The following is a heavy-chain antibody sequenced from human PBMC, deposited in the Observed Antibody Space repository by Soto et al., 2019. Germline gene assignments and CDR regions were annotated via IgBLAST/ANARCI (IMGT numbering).Heavy chain of an antibody. CDR2: IYTSGST. D-gene: IGHD3-3*01. CDR3: ARSFPSYDFRSGDYGMDV. J-gene: IGHJ6*02. Sequence: SETLSLTCTVSGGSISSYYWSWIRQPAGKGLEWIGRIYTSGSTNYNPSLKSRVTMSVDTSKNQFSLKLSSVTAADTAVYYCARSFPSYDFRSGDYGMDVWGQVTTGTFSS. V-gene: IGHV4-4*07. CDR1: GGSISSYY.